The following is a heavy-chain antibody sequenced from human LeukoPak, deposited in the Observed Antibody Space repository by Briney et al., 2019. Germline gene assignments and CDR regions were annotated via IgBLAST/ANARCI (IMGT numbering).Heavy chain of an antibody. CDR1: GFTFSNYA. CDR3: ARVGGVEEYFDY. D-gene: IGHD3-16*01. Sequence: PGGSLRLSCAASGFTFSNYAMHWVRQAPGKGLEWMTVISYDGRNKYYADSVEGRFTISRDNSKNTLYLQMNSLRAEDTAIYYCARVGGVEEYFDYWGQGTLVTVSS. J-gene: IGHJ4*02. V-gene: IGHV3-30*04. CDR2: ISYDGRNK.